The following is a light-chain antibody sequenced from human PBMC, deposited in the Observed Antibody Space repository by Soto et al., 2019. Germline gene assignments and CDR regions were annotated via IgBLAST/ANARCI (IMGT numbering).Light chain of an antibody. CDR3: QQRYSTPRT. Sequence: DIQMTQSPSSLSASVGDRVTITCRASQSISSYLTWYQQKPGQAPRLLIYAASSLHSGVPSRFSGSGSGTDFTLTISSLQPEDFATYYCQQRYSTPRTFGRGTKLEIK. J-gene: IGKJ2*01. CDR2: AAS. CDR1: QSISSY. V-gene: IGKV1-39*01.